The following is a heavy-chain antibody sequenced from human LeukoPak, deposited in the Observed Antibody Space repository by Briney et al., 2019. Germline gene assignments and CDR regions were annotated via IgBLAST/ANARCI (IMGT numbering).Heavy chain of an antibody. D-gene: IGHD2-21*02. CDR2: IDGSSSHI. CDR1: GFSFSNYA. V-gene: IGHV3-21*01. J-gene: IGHJ1*01. Sequence: PGGSLRLSCAASGFSFSNYAMNWVRQAPGKGLEWVSSIDGSSSHIYYADSVKGRFTISRDNTKSSLYLQMNSLRAEDMAVYYCARGYCGGDCYGDWGQGTLVTVSS. CDR3: ARGYCGGDCYGD.